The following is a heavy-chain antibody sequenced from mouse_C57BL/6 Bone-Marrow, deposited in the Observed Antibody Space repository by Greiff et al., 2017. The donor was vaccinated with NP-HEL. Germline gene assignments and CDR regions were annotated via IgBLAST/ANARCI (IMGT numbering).Heavy chain of an antibody. J-gene: IGHJ2*01. D-gene: IGHD1-1*01. Sequence: EVKVVESGGGLVKPGGSLKLSCAASGFTFSSYAMSWVRQTPEKRLEWVATISDGGSYTYYPDNVKGRFTISRDNAKNNLYLQMSHLKSEDTAMYYCAREGYGSSYGYFDYWGQGTTLTVSS. CDR3: AREGYGSSYGYFDY. CDR2: ISDGGSYT. CDR1: GFTFSSYA. V-gene: IGHV5-4*01.